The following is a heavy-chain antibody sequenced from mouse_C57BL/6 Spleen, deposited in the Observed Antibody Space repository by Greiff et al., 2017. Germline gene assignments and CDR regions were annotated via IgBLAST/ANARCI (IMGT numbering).Heavy chain of an antibody. CDR2: IDPSDSYT. V-gene: IGHV1-50*01. J-gene: IGHJ3*01. D-gene: IGHD1-1*01. Sequence: QQPGQGLEWIGEIDPSDSYTNYNQKFKGKATLTVDTSSSTAYMQLSSLTSEDSAVYYCAILAGSRGGWFAYWGQGTLVTVSA. CDR3: AILAGSRGGWFAY.